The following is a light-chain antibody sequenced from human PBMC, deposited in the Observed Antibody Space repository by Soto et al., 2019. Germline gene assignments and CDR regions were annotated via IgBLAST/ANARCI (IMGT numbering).Light chain of an antibody. Sequence: QSALTQPASVSGSPGQSITISCTGTSSDVGGYNYVSWYQQHPGKAPKLMIYDVSNRPSGVSNRFSGSKSGNTASLTISGLQAEDEADYYCSSYTSRSSSTYVFGTGNKLTVL. CDR1: SSDVGGYNY. CDR3: SSYTSRSSSTYV. CDR2: DVS. J-gene: IGLJ1*01. V-gene: IGLV2-14*01.